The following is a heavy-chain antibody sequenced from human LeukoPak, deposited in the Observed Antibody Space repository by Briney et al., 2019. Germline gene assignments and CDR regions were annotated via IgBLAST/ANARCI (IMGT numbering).Heavy chain of an antibody. CDR3: ARGNPVITPSFDI. Sequence: GGSLRLSCAASGFTFSSYAMHWVRQAPGKGLEWVAVISYDGSNKYYADSVKGRFTISRDNSKNTLYLQMNSLRAEDTAVYYCARGNPVITPSFDIWGQGTMVTVSS. CDR1: GFTFSSYA. J-gene: IGHJ3*02. V-gene: IGHV3-30-3*01. CDR2: ISYDGSNK. D-gene: IGHD3-22*01.